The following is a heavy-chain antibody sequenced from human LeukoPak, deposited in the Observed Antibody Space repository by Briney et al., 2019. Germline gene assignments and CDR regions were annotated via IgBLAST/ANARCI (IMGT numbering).Heavy chain of an antibody. V-gene: IGHV4-39*01. D-gene: IGHD4-23*01. CDR1: GGSISSSSYY. CDR2: IYYSGTT. J-gene: IGHJ4*02. CDR3: AVLHYGGYSAVDY. Sequence: PSETLSLTCTVSGGSISSSSYYWGWIRQPPGKGLEWIGSIYYSGTTYYNPSLKSRVTISVDTSKTQFSLRLSSVTAQDAAVYNCAVLHYGGYSAVDYWGQGTLVTVSS.